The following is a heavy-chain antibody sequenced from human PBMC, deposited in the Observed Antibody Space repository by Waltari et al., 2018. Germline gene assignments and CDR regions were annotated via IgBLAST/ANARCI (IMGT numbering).Heavy chain of an antibody. V-gene: IGHV3-11*01. CDR1: GFPFSASY. J-gene: IGHJ4*02. CDR3: ARDEHSFDY. CDR2: MSRRGSTI. Sequence: QVQLVESGGGLVKPGESLRLSRAARGFPFSASYTRWIPQAPGKGLECVSYMSRRGSTIYYADSVKGRFTISRDNAKNSLYLQMNSLRAEDTAVYYCARDEHSFDYWGQGTLVTVSS.